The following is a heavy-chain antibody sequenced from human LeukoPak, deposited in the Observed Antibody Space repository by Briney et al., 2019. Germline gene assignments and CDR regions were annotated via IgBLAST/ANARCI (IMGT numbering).Heavy chain of an antibody. Sequence: GASVKVSCKASGGSFSSYAISWVRQAPGQGLEWLGGIIPIFGTANYAQKFQSRVTITADKSTSTAYMELSSLRSEDTAVYYCARDGEGGYYGSGSYPFDYWGQGTLVTVSS. CDR3: ARDGEGGYYGSGSYPFDY. CDR1: GGSFSSYA. V-gene: IGHV1-69*06. D-gene: IGHD3-10*01. CDR2: IIPIFGTA. J-gene: IGHJ4*02.